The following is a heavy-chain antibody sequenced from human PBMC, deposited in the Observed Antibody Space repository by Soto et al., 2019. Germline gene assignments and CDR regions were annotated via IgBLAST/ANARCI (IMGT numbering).Heavy chain of an antibody. CDR3: ARGVVVPAATYYFDY. Sequence: QVQLVQSGAEVKKPGSSVKVSCKASGGTFSSYTISWVRQAPGQGLEWMGRIIPILGIANYAQKFQGRVTIPADKSTSTAHMELSSLRSEDTAVYYCARGVVVPAATYYFDYWGQGTLVTVSS. J-gene: IGHJ4*02. CDR2: IIPILGIA. CDR1: GGTFSSYT. D-gene: IGHD2-2*01. V-gene: IGHV1-69*02.